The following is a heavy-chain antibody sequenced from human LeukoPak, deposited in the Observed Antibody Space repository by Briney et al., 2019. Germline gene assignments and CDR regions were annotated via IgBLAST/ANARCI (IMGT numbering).Heavy chain of an antibody. J-gene: IGHJ4*02. V-gene: IGHV3-30*02. CDR3: AKDFSTIVAIDY. CDR1: GFIFSSYG. CDR2: IRHDGSNK. D-gene: IGHD3-22*01. Sequence: PGGSLRLSCAASGFIFSSYGMHWVRQAPGKGLEWVAFIRHDGSNKYYADSVKGRFTISRDNSKNTLYLQISRPRLEDTAVYYCAKDFSTIVAIDYWGQGTLVTVSS.